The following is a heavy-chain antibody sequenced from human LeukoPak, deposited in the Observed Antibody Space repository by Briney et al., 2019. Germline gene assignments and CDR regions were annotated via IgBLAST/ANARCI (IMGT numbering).Heavy chain of an antibody. J-gene: IGHJ4*02. CDR3: ARSEYYDISSPAY. V-gene: IGHV4-34*01. CDR2: INHSGST. Sequence: PSETLSLTCAVYGGSFSGYYWSWIRQPPGKGLEWIGEINHSGSTNYNPSLKSRVTISVDTSKNQFSLKLSSVTAADTAVYYCARSEYYDISSPAYWGQGTLVTVSS. D-gene: IGHD3-9*01. CDR1: GGSFSGYY.